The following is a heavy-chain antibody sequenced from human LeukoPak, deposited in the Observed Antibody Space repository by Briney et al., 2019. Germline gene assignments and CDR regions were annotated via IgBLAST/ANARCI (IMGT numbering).Heavy chain of an antibody. CDR3: ARTITGYYFDY. CDR1: GGSFSGYY. J-gene: IGHJ4*02. D-gene: IGHD1-20*01. V-gene: IGHV4-34*01. Sequence: SETLSLTCAVYGGSFSGYYWSWIRQPPGKGLEWIGEINHSGSTNYNPSLKSRVTISVDTSKNQFSLKLSSVTAADTAVYYRARTITGYYFDYWGQGTLVTVSS. CDR2: INHSGST.